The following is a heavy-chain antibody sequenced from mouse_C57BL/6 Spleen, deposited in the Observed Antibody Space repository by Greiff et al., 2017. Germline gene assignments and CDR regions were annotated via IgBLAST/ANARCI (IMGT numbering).Heavy chain of an antibody. J-gene: IGHJ3*01. CDR1: GFNIKDDY. CDR3: TTGGGNYV. D-gene: IGHD2-1*01. V-gene: IGHV14-4*01. Sequence: EVQRVESGAELVRPGASVKLSCTASGFNIKDDYMHWVKQRPEQGLEWIGWIDPENGDTEYASKFQGKATITADKSSNTAYLQLSSLTSEDTAVYYCTTGGGNYVWGQGTLVTVSA. CDR2: IDPENGDT.